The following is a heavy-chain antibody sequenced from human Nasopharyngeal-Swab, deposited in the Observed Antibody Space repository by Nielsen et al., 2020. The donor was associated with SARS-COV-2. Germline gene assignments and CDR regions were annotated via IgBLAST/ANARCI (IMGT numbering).Heavy chain of an antibody. D-gene: IGHD3-3*01. CDR1: GYTFTSYG. CDR2: ISAYNGNT. J-gene: IGHJ6*02. V-gene: IGHV1-18*01. CDR3: ARASHRVGSYYDFWSGYYRDYYYYGMDV. Sequence: ASVKVSCKASGYTFTSYGISWVRKAPGQGVEWMGWISAYNGNTNYAQKLQGRVTMTTDTSTSTAYMELRSLRSDDTAVYYCARASHRVGSYYDFWSGYYRDYYYYGMDVWGQGTTVTVSS.